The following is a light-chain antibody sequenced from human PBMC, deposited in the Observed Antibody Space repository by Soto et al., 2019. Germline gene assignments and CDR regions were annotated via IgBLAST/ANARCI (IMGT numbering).Light chain of an antibody. CDR1: RGIAKY. CDR2: DVS. CDR3: QQYDSLPLT. V-gene: IGKV1-33*01. Sequence: DIHMTQSPSSLSASVGYIFTITCQASRGIAKYLNWYQQKPGKAPKLLIFDVSNLETGVPPRLSGSGYGTHFTFTIISIQTEDIETYYCQQYDSLPLTFGGGTKVDIK. J-gene: IGKJ4*01.